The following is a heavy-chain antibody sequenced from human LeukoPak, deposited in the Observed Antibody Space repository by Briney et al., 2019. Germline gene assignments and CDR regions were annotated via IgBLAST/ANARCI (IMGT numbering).Heavy chain of an antibody. V-gene: IGHV3-7*01. CDR1: RFTFSNYW. Sequence: GGSLRLSCVASRFTFSNYWMSWVRQAPGKGLEWVANINQDGSKKRYADSMKGRFTISRDNAKESLYLQMNSLRAEDTAVYYCVRGGFNGNWGQGTLVTVSS. J-gene: IGHJ4*02. CDR2: INQDGSKK. CDR3: VRGGFNGN. D-gene: IGHD2-8*01.